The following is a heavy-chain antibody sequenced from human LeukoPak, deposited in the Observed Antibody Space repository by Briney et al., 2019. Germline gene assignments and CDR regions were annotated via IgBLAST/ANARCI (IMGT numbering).Heavy chain of an antibody. CDR1: EFNFRSSW. D-gene: IGHD2-21*01. CDR3: ARDLSAAYDF. CDR2: ISGSGGST. J-gene: IGHJ4*02. V-gene: IGHV3-23*01. Sequence: GGSLRLSCVTSEFNFRSSWMHWVRQAPGKGLEWVSAISGSGGSTYYTDSVKGRFTISRDNSKNMLYLQMDNLRVDDTAMYYCARDLSAAYDFWGQGILVTVSS.